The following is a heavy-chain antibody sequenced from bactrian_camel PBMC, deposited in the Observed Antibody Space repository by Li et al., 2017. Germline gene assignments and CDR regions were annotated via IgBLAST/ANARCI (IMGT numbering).Heavy chain of an antibody. Sequence: QLVESGGGSVQAGGSLVLSCAASGYTYSNYCTAWFRQAPGKEREGVAAIDKDGSTAYADSVKGRFTISKDNAKNTLYLQMNSLKPEDTAMYYCVANCILLDKWYATEWGQGTQVTVSS. CDR3: VANCILLDKWYATE. CDR1: GYTYSNYC. CDR2: IDKDGST. V-gene: IGHV3S26*01. J-gene: IGHJ4*01. D-gene: IGHD6*01.